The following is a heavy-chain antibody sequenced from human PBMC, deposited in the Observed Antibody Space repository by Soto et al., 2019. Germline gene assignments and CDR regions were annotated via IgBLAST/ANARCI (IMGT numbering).Heavy chain of an antibody. CDR3: ARVSSSYGHIDY. J-gene: IGHJ4*02. D-gene: IGHD5-18*01. CDR2: TYHSGST. CDR1: GGSISRSNW. V-gene: IGHV4-4*02. Sequence: QVQLQESGPGLVKPSGTLSLTSAFSGGSISRSNWWSWVRQPPGKGLESIGETYHSGSTNYNPSLKSRVTISVDKSKNQFSLKLSSVTAADTAVYYCARVSSSYGHIDYWGQGTLVTVSS.